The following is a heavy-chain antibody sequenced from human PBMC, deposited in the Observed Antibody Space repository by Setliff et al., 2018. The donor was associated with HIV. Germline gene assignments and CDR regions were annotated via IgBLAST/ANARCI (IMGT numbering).Heavy chain of an antibody. V-gene: IGHV4-34*01. CDR2: INHSGST. CDR3: ARHQVIPTVIGAFDI. D-gene: IGHD3-16*02. J-gene: IGHJ3*02. CDR1: GGSFSGYY. Sequence: PSETLSLTCAVYGGSFSGYYWSWIRQPPGKGLEWIGEINHSGSTNYNPSLKSRVTISVDTAKNHFSLKLSSVTAADTAVYYCARHQVIPTVIGAFDIWGQGTVVTVSS.